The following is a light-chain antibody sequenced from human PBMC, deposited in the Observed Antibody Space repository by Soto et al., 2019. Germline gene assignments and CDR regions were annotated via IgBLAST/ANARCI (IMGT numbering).Light chain of an antibody. CDR1: QSVRSNY. CDR2: GAS. CDR3: QQYASSPLT. V-gene: IGKV3-20*01. J-gene: IGKJ4*01. Sequence: EIVLTQSPGTLSLSSGERATLSCRASQSVRSNYLAWYQQKPGQAPRLLIYGASSRATGIPDRFGGSGCGTDFTLTISRLEPEDLAVYYCQQYASSPLTCGGGTKVEIK.